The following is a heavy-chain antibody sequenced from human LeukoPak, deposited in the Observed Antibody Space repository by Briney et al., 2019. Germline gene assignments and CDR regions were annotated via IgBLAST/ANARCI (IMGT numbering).Heavy chain of an antibody. V-gene: IGHV3-53*05. CDR1: GFTVSSNY. D-gene: IGHD3-16*01. CDR2: IYSGGST. CDR3: AAERGVKNFDL. J-gene: IGHJ2*01. Sequence: GGSLRLSCAASGFTVSSNYMSWVRQAPGKGLEWVSVIYSGGSTYYADSVKGRFTISRDNSKNMLYLQMNSLRAEDMAVYYCAAERGVKNFDLWGRGTLVTVSS.